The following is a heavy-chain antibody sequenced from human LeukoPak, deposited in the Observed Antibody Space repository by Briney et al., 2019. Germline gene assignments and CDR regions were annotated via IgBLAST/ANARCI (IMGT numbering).Heavy chain of an antibody. CDR1: GGSISSGSYY. CDR3: GRYRSSTRTSYYYYYMDV. V-gene: IGHV4-61*02. J-gene: IGHJ6*03. Sequence: SETLSLNCTVSGGSISSGSYYWSWIRQPAGKGLEWIGRIYTSGSTNYNPSLKSRVTISVDTSKNQFSLKLSSVTAADTAVYYCGRYRSSTRTSYYYYYMDVWGKGTTVTVSS. CDR2: IYTSGST. D-gene: IGHD2-2*01.